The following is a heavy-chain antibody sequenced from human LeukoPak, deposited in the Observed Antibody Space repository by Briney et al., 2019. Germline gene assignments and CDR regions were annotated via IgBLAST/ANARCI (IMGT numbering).Heavy chain of an antibody. CDR1: GFTFSSYS. J-gene: IGHJ4*02. V-gene: IGHV3-48*01. D-gene: IGHD1-26*01. CDR3: AKIPVGATPCY. Sequence: TGGSLRLSCAASGFTFSSYSMNWVRQAPGEGLEWVSYISSLSGTIYYADSVEGRFTISRDNSKNTLYLQMNSLRAEDTAVYYCAKIPVGATPCYWGQGTLVTVSS. CDR2: ISSLSGTI.